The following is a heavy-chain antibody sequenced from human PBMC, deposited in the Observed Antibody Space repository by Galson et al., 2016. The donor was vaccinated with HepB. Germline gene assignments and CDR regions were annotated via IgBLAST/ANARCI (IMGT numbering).Heavy chain of an antibody. CDR2: IFLSGST. V-gene: IGHV4-59*01. CDR3: ARDGLPGSFFGS. CDR1: GGSISPNY. D-gene: IGHD3-10*01. J-gene: IGHJ5*01. Sequence: SETLSLTCTVSGGSISPNYWSWIRPPPGKGLEWIGYIFLSGSTKSDPSLKSRVTMFVATSKNQFSLKLSSVTAADTAVYYCARDGLPGSFFGSWGQGTLVTVSS.